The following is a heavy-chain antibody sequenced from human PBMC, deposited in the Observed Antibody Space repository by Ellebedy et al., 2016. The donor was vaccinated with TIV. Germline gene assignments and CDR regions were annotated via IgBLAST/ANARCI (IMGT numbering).Heavy chain of an antibody. CDR1: GGSISFYY. J-gene: IGHJ4*02. CDR3: ARDTYGYNFGYGAFDY. V-gene: IGHV4-59*01. Sequence: SETLSLXXTVSGGSISFYYWSWIRQPPGKVLEWIGYIYYNGSTNYNPSLKSRVTMSVDTSKNQFSLKLSSLTAADTAVYFCARDTYGYNFGYGAFDYWGQGTLVTVSS. D-gene: IGHD5-18*01. CDR2: IYYNGST.